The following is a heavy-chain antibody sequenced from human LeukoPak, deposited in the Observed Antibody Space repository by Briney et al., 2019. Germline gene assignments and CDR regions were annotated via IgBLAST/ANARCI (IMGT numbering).Heavy chain of an antibody. D-gene: IGHD2-15*01. CDR2: IYPGDSDT. CDR3: ARHSLGYCSGGSCYHIDY. Sequence: GESLKISCKGSGYSFTSYWIGWVRQMPGKGLEWMGIIYPGDSDTRYSPSFQGQVTISADKSISTAYLQWSSLKASDTAMYYCARHSLGYCSGGSCYHIDYWGQGTLVTVSS. V-gene: IGHV5-51*01. CDR1: GYSFTSYW. J-gene: IGHJ4*02.